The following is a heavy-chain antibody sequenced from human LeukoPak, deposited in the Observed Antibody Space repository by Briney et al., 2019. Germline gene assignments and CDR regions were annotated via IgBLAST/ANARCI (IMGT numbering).Heavy chain of an antibody. Sequence: SETLSLTCTVSGGSISSYYWSWIRQPPGKGLEWIGYIYYSGSTNYNPSLKSRVTISVDTSKNQFSLKLSSVTAADTAVYYCARSSGYYDSSVRGWFDPWGQGTLVTVSS. CDR2: IYYSGST. D-gene: IGHD3-22*01. CDR3: ARSSGYYDSSVRGWFDP. V-gene: IGHV4-59*01. J-gene: IGHJ5*02. CDR1: GGSISSYY.